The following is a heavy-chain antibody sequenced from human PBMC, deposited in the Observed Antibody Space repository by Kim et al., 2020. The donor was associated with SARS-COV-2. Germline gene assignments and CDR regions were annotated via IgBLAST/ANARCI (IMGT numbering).Heavy chain of an antibody. Sequence: SETLSLTCAVYGGSFSGYYWSWIRQPPGKGLEWIGEINHSGSTNYNPSLKSRVTISVDTSKNQFSLKLSSVTAADTAVYYCARGVVVSAAMLWTVRHYYYGRDVWGQGTAVTVSS. CDR1: GGSFSGYY. CDR3: ARGVVVSAAMLWTVRHYYYGRDV. V-gene: IGHV4-34*01. CDR2: INHSGST. D-gene: IGHD2-2*01. J-gene: IGHJ6*02.